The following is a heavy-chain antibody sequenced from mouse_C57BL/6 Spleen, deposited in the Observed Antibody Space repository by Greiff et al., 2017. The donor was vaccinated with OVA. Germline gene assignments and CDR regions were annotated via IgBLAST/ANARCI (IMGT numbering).Heavy chain of an antibody. CDR3: AREKGNGYEYYFDY. D-gene: IGHD2-2*01. Sequence: EVQGVESGGGLVKPGGSLKLSCAASGFTFSSYAMSWVRQTPEKRLEWVATISDGGSYTYYPDNVKGRFTISRDNAKNNLYLQMSHLKSEDTAMYYCAREKGNGYEYYFDYWGQGTTLTVSS. CDR1: GFTFSSYA. V-gene: IGHV5-4*01. CDR2: ISDGGSYT. J-gene: IGHJ2*01.